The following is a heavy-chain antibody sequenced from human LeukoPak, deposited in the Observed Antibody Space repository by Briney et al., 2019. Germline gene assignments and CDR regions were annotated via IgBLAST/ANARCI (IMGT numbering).Heavy chain of an antibody. V-gene: IGHV4-4*07. CDR1: GGSISSYY. Sequence: PSETPSLTCTVSGGSISSYYWSWIRQPAGKGLEWIGRIYTSGSTNYNPSLKSRVTMSVDTSKNQFSLKLSSVTAADTAVYYCARAISTYCSSTSCYIRNDAFDIWGQGTMVTVSS. CDR3: ARAISTYCSSTSCYIRNDAFDI. CDR2: IYTSGST. D-gene: IGHD2-2*02. J-gene: IGHJ3*02.